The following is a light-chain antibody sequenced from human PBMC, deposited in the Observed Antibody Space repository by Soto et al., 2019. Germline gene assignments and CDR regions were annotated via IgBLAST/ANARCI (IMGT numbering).Light chain of an antibody. CDR3: GSITRSSTSG. V-gene: IGLV2-14*02. CDR2: EGS. Sequence: QSVLTQPASVSGSPGRAITSSCTETSSDVGNYNLVSWYQQHPGKAPKLMIYEGSKRPSGVSNRFSGSKSGNTASLTISGIQAEDEGDYYCGSITRSSTSGFGTGTKV. CDR1: SSDVGNYNL. J-gene: IGLJ1*01.